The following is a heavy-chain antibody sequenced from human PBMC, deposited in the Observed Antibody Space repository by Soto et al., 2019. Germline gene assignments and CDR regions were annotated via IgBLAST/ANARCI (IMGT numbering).Heavy chain of an antibody. D-gene: IGHD1-1*01. CDR2: LYDVDGS. CDR3: ETWHEREHAYDV. J-gene: IGHJ3*01. CDR1: GLTVSGKKY. Sequence: DVQLVESGGGLMQPGESLRLSCAASGLTVSGKKYVAWVRQAPGKGLEWVSALYDVDGSFYSDSVKGRFTTSSDSSKTTVYLQMNDLRPADTAVYYCETWHEREHAYDVWGQGTTVTVSS. V-gene: IGHV3-53*01.